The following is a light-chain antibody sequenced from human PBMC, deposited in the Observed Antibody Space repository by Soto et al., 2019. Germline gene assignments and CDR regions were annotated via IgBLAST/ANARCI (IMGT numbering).Light chain of an antibody. CDR1: QSVSSSY. CDR3: QPYGSSSWT. V-gene: IGKV3-20*01. Sequence: EIVLTQSPGTLSLSPGERATLSCRASQSVSSSYLAWYQQKPGQAPRLLIYGASSRATGIPDRFSGSGSETDFTLTISRLEPEDFAVYYCQPYGSSSWTFGQGTKVEIK. J-gene: IGKJ1*01. CDR2: GAS.